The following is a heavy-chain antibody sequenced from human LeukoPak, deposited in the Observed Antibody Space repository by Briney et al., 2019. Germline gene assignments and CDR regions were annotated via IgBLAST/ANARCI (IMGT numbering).Heavy chain of an antibody. CDR3: ARTVVTLDWYFDL. V-gene: IGHV4-4*07. Sequence: SETLSLTCTVSGGSISSYSWNWIRQPAGKGLEWIGRFYTSGTTNYNPSLKSRVAMSIDTSKNQVSLKMRSVTAADTAVYYCARTVVTLDWYFDLWGRGTLVSVSS. CDR2: FYTSGTT. J-gene: IGHJ2*01. CDR1: GGSISSYS. D-gene: IGHD4-23*01.